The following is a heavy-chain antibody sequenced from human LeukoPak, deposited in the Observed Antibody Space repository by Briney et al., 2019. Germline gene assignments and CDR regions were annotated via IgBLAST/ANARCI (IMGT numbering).Heavy chain of an antibody. CDR1: GDSISSYY. J-gene: IGHJ5*02. V-gene: IGHV4-59*01. D-gene: IGHD3-10*01. CDR3: ARVAHAITMVRGVPRGAWFDP. Sequence: SETLSLTCTVSGDSISSYYWSWIRQPPGKGLEWIGYIYYSGSTNYNPSLKSRVTISVDTSKNQFSLKLSSVTAADTAVYYCARVAHAITMVRGVPRGAWFDPWGQGTLVTVSS. CDR2: IYYSGST.